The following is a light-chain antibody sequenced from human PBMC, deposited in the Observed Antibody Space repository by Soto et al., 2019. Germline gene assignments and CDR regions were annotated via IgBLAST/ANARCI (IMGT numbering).Light chain of an antibody. Sequence: QSVLTQPASVSGSPGQTITISCSGTRSDIGDYNYVSWYQHHPGKAPKLMIYGVTNRPSGASDRFSGSKSGSTASLTSSGLQAEDEATYYCSSYKNSNTWVFGGGTKLTVL. V-gene: IGLV2-14*01. CDR1: RSDIGDYNY. CDR2: GVT. J-gene: IGLJ3*02. CDR3: SSYKNSNTWV.